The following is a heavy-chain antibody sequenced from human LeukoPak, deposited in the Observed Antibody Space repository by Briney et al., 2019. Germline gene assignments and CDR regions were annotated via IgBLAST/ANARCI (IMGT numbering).Heavy chain of an antibody. Sequence: GRSLRLSCAASGFTLSSYAMHWVRQAPGKGLEWVAVISYDGSNKYYADSVKGRFTISRDNSKNTLYLQMNSLRAEDTAVYYCARCVGTVTPPFDYWGQGTLVTVSS. J-gene: IGHJ4*02. CDR2: ISYDGSNK. CDR3: ARCVGTVTPPFDY. CDR1: GFTLSSYA. V-gene: IGHV3-30-3*01. D-gene: IGHD4-11*01.